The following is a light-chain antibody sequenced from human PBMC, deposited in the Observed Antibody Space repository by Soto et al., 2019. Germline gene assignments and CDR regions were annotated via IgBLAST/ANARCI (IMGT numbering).Light chain of an antibody. CDR2: EVS. J-gene: IGLJ7*01. V-gene: IGLV2-8*01. CDR1: NSDVGSYNF. Sequence: QSVLTQPPSASGSPGQSVTISCTGANSDVGSYNFVSWYQQHPGRAPKLLIYEVSKRPSGVPDRFSGSKSGNTASLTVSGLQAEDEADYYCSSYAGTNTRYLFGSGTQLTVL. CDR3: SSYAGTNTRYL.